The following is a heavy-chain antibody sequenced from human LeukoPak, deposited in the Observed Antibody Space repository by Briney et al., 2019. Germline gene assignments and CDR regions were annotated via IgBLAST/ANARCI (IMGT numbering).Heavy chain of an antibody. J-gene: IGHJ4*02. CDR1: GSSISSYY. Sequence: SETLSLTCTVSGSSISSYYWSWIRQTPGKGLEWIGYIYYSGSTNYNPSLKSRVTISVDTSKNQFSLKLSSVTAADTAVYYCARATLPPPDYYGSSGYYLDYWGQGTLVTVSS. CDR2: IYYSGST. V-gene: IGHV4-59*01. D-gene: IGHD3-22*01. CDR3: ARATLPPPDYYGSSGYYLDY.